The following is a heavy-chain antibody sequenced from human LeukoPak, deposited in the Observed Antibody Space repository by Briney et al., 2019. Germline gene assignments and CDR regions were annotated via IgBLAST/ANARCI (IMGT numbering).Heavy chain of an antibody. D-gene: IGHD3-10*01. J-gene: IGHJ4*02. CDR1: GYTFTGYY. V-gene: IGHV1-2*02. CDR2: INPNSGGT. Sequence: GASVKVSCKASGYTFTGYYMHWVRQAPGQGLEWMGWINPNSGGTNYAQKFQGRVTMTRDTSISTAYMELSRLRSDDTAVYYCARDPGGSGSYYQVWGQGTLVTVSS. CDR3: ARDPGGSGSYYQV.